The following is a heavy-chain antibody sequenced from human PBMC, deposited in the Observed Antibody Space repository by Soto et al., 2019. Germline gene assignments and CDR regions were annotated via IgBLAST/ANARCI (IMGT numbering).Heavy chain of an antibody. Sequence: GASVKVSFKASGYTFTSYDINWVRQATGQGLEWMGWMNPNSGNTDYAQKFQGRVTMTRNTSISTAYMELSSLRSEDTAVYYCARERSAAGAGWFDPWGRGTLVTVSS. CDR2: MNPNSGNT. J-gene: IGHJ5*02. CDR3: ARERSAAGAGWFDP. V-gene: IGHV1-8*01. CDR1: GYTFTSYD. D-gene: IGHD6-13*01.